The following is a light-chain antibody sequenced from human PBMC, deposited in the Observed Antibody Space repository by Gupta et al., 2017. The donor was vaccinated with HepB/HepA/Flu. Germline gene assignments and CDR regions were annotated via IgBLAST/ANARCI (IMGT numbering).Light chain of an antibody. Sequence: EFVLTQSPDTLSLSPGERATLSCRASQSVNDYLAWYQQKPGQAPRLLIYGASSRATGIPDRFSGSGSVTDFTLTISRLEPEDFAVYYCQQYGSSPVTFGQGTRLEI. V-gene: IGKV3-20*01. CDR3: QQYGSSPVT. J-gene: IGKJ5*01. CDR1: QSVNDY. CDR2: GAS.